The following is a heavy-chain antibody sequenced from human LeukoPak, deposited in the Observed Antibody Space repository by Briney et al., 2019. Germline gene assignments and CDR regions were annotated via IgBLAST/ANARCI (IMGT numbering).Heavy chain of an antibody. D-gene: IGHD6-25*01. V-gene: IGHV4-61*01. CDR3: ARTVLAAASVFDY. CDR1: GGSASSGTYY. J-gene: IGHJ4*02. Sequence: SETLSLTCTVSGGSASSGTYYWSWIRQPPGKGLEWIGYIDYIGNTNYNPSLKSRVTISVGTSKNQFSLKLTSVTAADTAVYYCARTVLAAASVFDYWGQGTLVTVSS. CDR2: IDYIGNT.